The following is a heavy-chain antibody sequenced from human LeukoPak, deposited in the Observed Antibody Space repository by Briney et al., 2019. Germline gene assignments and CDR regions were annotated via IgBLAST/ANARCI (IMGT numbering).Heavy chain of an antibody. CDR3: ARSVGLDS. J-gene: IGHJ5*01. V-gene: IGHV3-21*01. D-gene: IGHD1-26*01. CDR1: GFTLSTYT. CDR2: ITSSSSHM. Sequence: GGSLRLSCAASGFTLSTYTMNWVRQAPGKGLEWVSSITSSSSHMYYADSVKGRFTISRDNAEHSLHLQMNILRAEDTAIYYCARSVGLDSWGQGTLVTVSS.